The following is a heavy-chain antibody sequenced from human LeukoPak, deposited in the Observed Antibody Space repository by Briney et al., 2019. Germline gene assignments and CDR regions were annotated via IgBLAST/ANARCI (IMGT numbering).Heavy chain of an antibody. CDR2: IKQDGSEK. D-gene: IGHD2-21*01. V-gene: IGHV3-7*01. J-gene: IGHJ6*02. CDR3: ARYSSYYYYGMDV. CDR1: GFTFSSYS. Sequence: GGSLRLSCAASGFTFSSYSMNWVRQAPGKGLEWVANIKQDGSEKYYVDSVKGRFTISRDNAKNSLYLQMNSLRAEDTAVYYCARYSSYYYYGMDVWGQGTTVTVSS.